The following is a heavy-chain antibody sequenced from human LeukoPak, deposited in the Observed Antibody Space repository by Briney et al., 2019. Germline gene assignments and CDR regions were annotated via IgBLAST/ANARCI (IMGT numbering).Heavy chain of an antibody. CDR1: GGSISSSSYY. D-gene: IGHD6-13*01. Sequence: SETLSLTCTVSGGSISSSSYYWGWIRQPPGKGLEWIGTIYYSGNTYYNPSLKSRVTLSVDTSKNQFSLKLSSVTAADTAVYYCAREKRQQPGYWFDPWGQGTLVTVSS. CDR2: IYYSGNT. CDR3: AREKRQQPGYWFDP. J-gene: IGHJ5*02. V-gene: IGHV4-39*07.